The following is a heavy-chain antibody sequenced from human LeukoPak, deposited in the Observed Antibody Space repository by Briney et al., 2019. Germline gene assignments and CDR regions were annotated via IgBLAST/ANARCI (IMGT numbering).Heavy chain of an antibody. CDR2: IIPIFGTA. D-gene: IGHD4-17*01. CDR3: ARSEYGAFDY. CDR1: GGTFSSYA. J-gene: IGHJ4*02. Sequence: GTSVKVSCKASGGTFSSYAISWVRQAPGQGLEWMGGIIPIFGTANYAQKFQGIVTITADESTSTAYMELSSLRSEDTAVYYCARSEYGAFDYWGQGTLVTVSS. V-gene: IGHV1-69*13.